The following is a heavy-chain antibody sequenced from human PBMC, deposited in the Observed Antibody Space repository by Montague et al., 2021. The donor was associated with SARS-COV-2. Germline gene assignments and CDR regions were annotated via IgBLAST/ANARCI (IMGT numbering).Heavy chain of an antibody. J-gene: IGHJ3*01. CDR3: AGAHSGSYSVGGDAFDL. Sequence: SLRLPCAASGFTFNKYSMNWAHQAPGKGLEWVSSISTSSLYIYYTDSVKGRFTVARANAKNSVFLEMNSLRVEDTAVYYCAGAHSGSYSVGGDAFDLWGRGTLVTVSS. CDR1: GFTFNKYS. CDR2: ISTSSLYI. D-gene: IGHD5/OR15-5a*01. V-gene: IGHV3-21*01.